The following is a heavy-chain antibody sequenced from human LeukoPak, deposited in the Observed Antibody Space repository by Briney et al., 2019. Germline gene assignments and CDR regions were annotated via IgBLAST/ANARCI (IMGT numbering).Heavy chain of an antibody. D-gene: IGHD3-16*01. Sequence: GGSLRLSCAASGFTFSTYSMNWVRQAPGKGLEWVSYISSRGSSIYYGDSVKGRFTISRDNAKNSLYLQMNSLRVEDTTVYYCARDLVSYYNYYMDVWGKGTTVTVSS. CDR3: ARDLVSYYNYYMDV. CDR1: GFTFSTYS. CDR2: ISSRGSSI. V-gene: IGHV3-48*01. J-gene: IGHJ6*03.